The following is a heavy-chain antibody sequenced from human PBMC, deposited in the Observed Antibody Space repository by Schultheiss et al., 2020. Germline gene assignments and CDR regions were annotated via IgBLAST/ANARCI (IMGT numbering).Heavy chain of an antibody. Sequence: ASVKVSCKASGGTFSSYAISWVRQAPGQGLEWMGWINPNSGGTNYAQKFQGWVTMTRDTSISTAYMELSRLRSDDTAVYYCARALGATPAGGLLGMDVWGQGTTVTVYS. CDR1: GGTFSSYA. D-gene: IGHD1-26*01. V-gene: IGHV1-2*04. CDR3: ARALGATPAGGLLGMDV. J-gene: IGHJ6*02. CDR2: INPNSGGT.